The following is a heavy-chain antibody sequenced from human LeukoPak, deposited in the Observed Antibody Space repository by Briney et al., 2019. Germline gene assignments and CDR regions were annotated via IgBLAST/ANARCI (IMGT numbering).Heavy chain of an antibody. V-gene: IGHV4-4*07. J-gene: IGHJ4*02. CDR2: IYTSGNT. Sequence: KPSETLSLTCTVSGGSISSYYWSWIRQPAGKGLEWIGRIYTSGNTNYNPSLKSRVTMSVDTSKNQSSLKLSSVTAADTAVYYCAREPYCTNGVCSAYWGQGTLVTVSS. D-gene: IGHD2-8*01. CDR3: AREPYCTNGVCSAY. CDR1: GGSISSYY.